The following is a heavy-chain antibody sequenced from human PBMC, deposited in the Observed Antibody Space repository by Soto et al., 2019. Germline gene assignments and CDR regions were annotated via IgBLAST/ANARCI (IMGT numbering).Heavy chain of an antibody. V-gene: IGHV1-69*02. CDR3: ARSYGDYSVGY. D-gene: IGHD4-17*01. CDR2: IIPILGIA. Sequence: QVQLVQSGAEVKKPGSSVKVSCKASGGTFSSYTISWVRQAPGQGLEWMGRIIPILGIANYAQKFQGRVTITADKAPSTADMELSSLRSEDTAVYYFARSYGDYSVGYWGQGTLVTVSS. J-gene: IGHJ4*02. CDR1: GGTFSSYT.